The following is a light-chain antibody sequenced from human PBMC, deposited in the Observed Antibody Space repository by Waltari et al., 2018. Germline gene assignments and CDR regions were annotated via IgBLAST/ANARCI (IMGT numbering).Light chain of an antibody. CDR2: GAS. CDR3: QQYNNWPLT. CDR1: QSVSTN. Sequence: EIVMTQSPATLSVSPGERATLSCRASQSVSTNLAWYQQKPGQAPRLLIYGASNRATGIPARFSGSGSGTEFTLTISSLQSEDFVVYYCQQYNNWPLTFGPGTKVDIK. J-gene: IGKJ3*01. V-gene: IGKV3-15*01.